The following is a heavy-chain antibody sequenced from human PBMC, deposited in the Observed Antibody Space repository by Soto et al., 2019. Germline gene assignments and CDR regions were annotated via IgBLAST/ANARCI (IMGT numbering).Heavy chain of an antibody. J-gene: IGHJ3*01. CDR2: VYYSGTS. Sequence: QVHLQESGPRLVEPSETLSLTCTVSGDSIRNSGHYWGWVRQPPGKALEWIGSVYYSGTSYRKPSLNSRLTTSVDTSKNQFPLKLTAVTAADTAIYYCARPATVAPPDAFQVWSQGTLVTVSS. CDR3: ARPATVAPPDAFQV. V-gene: IGHV4-39*01. CDR1: GDSIRNSGHY. D-gene: IGHD6-19*01.